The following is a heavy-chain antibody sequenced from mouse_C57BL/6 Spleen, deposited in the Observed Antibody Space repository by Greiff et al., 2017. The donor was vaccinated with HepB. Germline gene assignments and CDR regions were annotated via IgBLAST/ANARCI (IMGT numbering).Heavy chain of an antibody. CDR3: ARYDYDGGYAMDY. D-gene: IGHD2-4*01. Sequence: VQLQQSGAELARPGASVKLSCKASGYTFTSYGISWVKQRTGQGLEWIGEIYPGSGNTYYNEKFKGKATLTADKSSSTAYMELRSLTSADSAVYFCARYDYDGGYAMDYWGQGTSVTVSS. CDR1: GYTFTSYG. V-gene: IGHV1-81*01. J-gene: IGHJ4*01. CDR2: IYPGSGNT.